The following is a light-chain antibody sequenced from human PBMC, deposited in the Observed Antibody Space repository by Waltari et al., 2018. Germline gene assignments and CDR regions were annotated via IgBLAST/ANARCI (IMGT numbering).Light chain of an antibody. CDR1: TSISTM. CDR2: GAS. Sequence: IVMTQSPATLSVSPGERATLSCRASTSISTMLAWYQQKPGQAPRLLIHGASTRATGIPATFSGSGSGTDFTLTISSLQSEDFAVYYCQQYNDWPLTFGGGTKVEIK. J-gene: IGKJ4*01. V-gene: IGKV3-15*01. CDR3: QQYNDWPLT.